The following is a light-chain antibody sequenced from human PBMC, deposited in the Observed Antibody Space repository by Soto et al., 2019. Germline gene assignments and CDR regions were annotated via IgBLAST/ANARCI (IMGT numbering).Light chain of an antibody. J-gene: IGKJ2*01. V-gene: IGKV2-28*01. CDR3: MQALQTLLMYT. Sequence: DIVTTQSPLSLPVTPGEPASISCRSSQSLLHSNGYNYLDWYLQKPGQSPKLLIYLGSNRASGVPDRFSGSGSGTDFTLKISRVEAEDVGVYYCMQALQTLLMYTFSQGTKLEIK. CDR1: QSLLHSNGYNY. CDR2: LGS.